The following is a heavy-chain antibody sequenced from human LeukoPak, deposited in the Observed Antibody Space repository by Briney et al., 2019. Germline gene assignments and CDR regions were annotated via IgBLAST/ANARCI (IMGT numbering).Heavy chain of an antibody. J-gene: IGHJ3*02. D-gene: IGHD1-26*01. CDR1: GFTFSSYA. Sequence: PGGSLRLSCAASGFTFSSYAMHWVRQAPGKGLEWVAVISYDGSNKYYADSVKGRFTISRDNSKNTLYLQMNSLRAEDKAVYYCALVGALHDAFDIWGQGTMVTVSS. V-gene: IGHV3-30-3*01. CDR2: ISYDGSNK. CDR3: ALVGALHDAFDI.